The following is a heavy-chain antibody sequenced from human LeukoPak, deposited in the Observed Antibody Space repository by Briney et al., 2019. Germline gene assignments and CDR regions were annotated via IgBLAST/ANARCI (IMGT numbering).Heavy chain of an antibody. CDR1: GFTFSSYT. CDR3: ARGQIYYDGSGFDY. V-gene: IGHV3-21*01. D-gene: IGHD3-22*01. Sequence: PGGSLRLSCAASGFTFSSYTMNWVRQAPGKGLEWVSSITSSSNYIYYADSVKGRFTISRDNAKNSLYLQMNSLRAEDTAVYYCARGQIYYDGSGFDYWGQGTLVTVSS. CDR2: ITSSSNYI. J-gene: IGHJ4*02.